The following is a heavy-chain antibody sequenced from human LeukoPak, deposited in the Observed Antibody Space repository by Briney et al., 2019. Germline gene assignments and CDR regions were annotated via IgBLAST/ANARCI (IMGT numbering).Heavy chain of an antibody. V-gene: IGHV4-59*05. J-gene: IGHJ4*02. D-gene: IGHD3-10*01. CDR1: GGSISGFY. Sequence: SETLPLTCTVSGGSISGFYWSWIRQTAGKGLEWIGSIYYSGSTYYNPSLKSRVTISVDTPKNQFSLKLSSVTAADTAVYYCARHAGVVRTFDYWGQGTLLTVSS. CDR2: IYYSGST. CDR3: ARHAGVVRTFDY.